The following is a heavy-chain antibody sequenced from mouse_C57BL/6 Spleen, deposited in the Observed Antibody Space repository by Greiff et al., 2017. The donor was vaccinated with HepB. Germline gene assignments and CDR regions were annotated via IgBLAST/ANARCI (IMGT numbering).Heavy chain of an antibody. D-gene: IGHD1-1*01. CDR1: GYSITSGYY. CDR2: ISYDGSN. V-gene: IGHV3-6*01. Sequence: EVKVEESGPGLVKPSQSLSLTCSVTGYSITSGYYWNWIRQFPGNKLEWMGYISYDGSNNYNPSLKNRISITRDTSKNQFFLKLNSVTTEDTATYDCAREGYYGSRYFDVWGTGTTVTVSS. CDR3: AREGYYGSRYFDV. J-gene: IGHJ1*03.